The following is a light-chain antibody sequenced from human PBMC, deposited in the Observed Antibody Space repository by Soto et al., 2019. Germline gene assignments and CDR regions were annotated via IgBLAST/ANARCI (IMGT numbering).Light chain of an antibody. CDR2: DAS. V-gene: IGKV3-11*01. CDR1: QSVSSY. J-gene: IGKJ2*01. Sequence: EIVLTQSPATLSLSPGERATLSCRASQSVSSYLAWYQQKPGQAPRLLIYDASNRATGIPGRFSGSGSGTDFTLTISSLEPEDFAVYSCQQRSNWPVTFGQGTKLEIK. CDR3: QQRSNWPVT.